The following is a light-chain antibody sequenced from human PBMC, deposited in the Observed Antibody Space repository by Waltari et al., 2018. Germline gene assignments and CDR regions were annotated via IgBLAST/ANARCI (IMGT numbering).Light chain of an antibody. CDR2: ELS. V-gene: IGKV2D-29*02. J-gene: IGKJ4*01. CDR1: QSLLHRDGKTY. Sequence: DIVMTQTPLSLSVTPGQAAAISCKSSQSLLHRDGKTYLYWYLQKPGQSPHLLIYELSNRFPGVPDRFSGTGSGTDFTLKISRVEAEDVGVYYCMQSIQFPVTFGGGTKVEIK. CDR3: MQSIQFPVT.